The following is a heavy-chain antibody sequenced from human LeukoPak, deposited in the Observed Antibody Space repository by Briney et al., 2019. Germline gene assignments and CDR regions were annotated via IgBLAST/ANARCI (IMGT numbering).Heavy chain of an antibody. D-gene: IGHD2-15*01. V-gene: IGHV4-59*01. CDR2: IYYSGST. CDR1: GGSISSYY. CDR3: ARLGGCSGGSCYERKTGGQDDWYSDL. Sequence: PSETLSLTCTVSGGSISSYYWSWIRQPPGKGLEWIGYIYYSGSTNYNPSLKSRVTISVDTSKNQFSLKLSSVTAADTAVYYCARLGGCSGGSCYERKTGGQDDWYSDLWGRGTLVTVSS. J-gene: IGHJ2*01.